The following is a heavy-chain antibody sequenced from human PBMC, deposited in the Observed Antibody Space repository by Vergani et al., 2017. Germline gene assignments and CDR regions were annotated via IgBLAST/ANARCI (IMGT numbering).Heavy chain of an antibody. CDR1: GFTFSSYG. CDR2: ISYDGSNK. CDR3: AKSYDFWSGANDYYYGMDV. V-gene: IGHV3-30*18. D-gene: IGHD3-3*01. J-gene: IGHJ6*02. Sequence: QVQLVESGGGVVQPGRSLRLSCAASGFTFSSYGMHWVRQAPGKGLEWVAVISYDGSNKYYADSVTGRFTISSDNSKNTLYLQMTSLRAEDTAVYYCAKSYDFWSGANDYYYGMDVWGQGTTVTVSS.